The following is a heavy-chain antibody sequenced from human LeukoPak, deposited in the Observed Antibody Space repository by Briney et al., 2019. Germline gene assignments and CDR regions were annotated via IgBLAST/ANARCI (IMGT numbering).Heavy chain of an antibody. D-gene: IGHD6-19*01. Sequence: PSETLCLTCTASGGSISSYPWSWIRQAPGKGLEWIGRIYSNGITNYNPSLKSRVTISADTSKNHLSLNLNSVTAADTALYYCARGSGWLGCWGQGTLVTVSS. CDR2: IYSNGIT. V-gene: IGHV4-4*07. CDR1: GGSISSYP. J-gene: IGHJ4*02. CDR3: ARGSGWLGC.